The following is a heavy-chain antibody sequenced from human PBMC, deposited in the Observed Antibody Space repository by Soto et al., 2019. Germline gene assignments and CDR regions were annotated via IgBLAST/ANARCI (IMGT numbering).Heavy chain of an antibody. CDR1: GFTFSSYG. CDR2: IWYDGSNK. Sequence: QVQLVESGGGVVQPGRSLRLSCAASGFTFSSYGMHWVRQAPGKGLEWVAVIWYDGSNKYYADSVKGRFTISRDNSKNTLYLQMNSLRAEDTAVYYCARVMSPRAMTCHYPDAFDIWGQGTMVTVSS. CDR3: ARVMSPRAMTCHYPDAFDI. D-gene: IGHD2-8*01. V-gene: IGHV3-33*01. J-gene: IGHJ3*02.